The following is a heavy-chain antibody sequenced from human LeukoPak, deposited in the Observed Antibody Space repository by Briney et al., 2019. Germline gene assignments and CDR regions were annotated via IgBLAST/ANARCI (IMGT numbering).Heavy chain of an antibody. CDR3: TRVTYSTSFYFYHMDV. Sequence: PPGGSLRLSCAASGFTFSSYEMNWVRQAPGKGLEWVSYISSSGSTIYYADSVKGRFTISRDNAKNSLYLQMNSLRAEDTAVYYCTRVTYSTSFYFYHMDVWGKGTTVTVTS. J-gene: IGHJ6*03. CDR2: ISSSGSTI. D-gene: IGHD6-6*01. V-gene: IGHV3-48*03. CDR1: GFTFSSYE.